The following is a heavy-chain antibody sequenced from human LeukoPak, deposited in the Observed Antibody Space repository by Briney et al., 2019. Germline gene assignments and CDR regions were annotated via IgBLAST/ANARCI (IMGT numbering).Heavy chain of an antibody. J-gene: IGHJ4*02. CDR3: ASLRYYYDSSGYSGFDY. V-gene: IGHV1-2*06. CDR2: INPNSGGT. D-gene: IGHD3-22*01. Sequence: ASVKVSXKASGYTFTGYYMHWVRQAPGQGLEWMGRINPNSGGTNYAQKFQGRVTMTRDTSISTAYMELSRLRSDDTAVYYCASLRYYYDSSGYSGFDYWGQGTLVTVSS. CDR1: GYTFTGYY.